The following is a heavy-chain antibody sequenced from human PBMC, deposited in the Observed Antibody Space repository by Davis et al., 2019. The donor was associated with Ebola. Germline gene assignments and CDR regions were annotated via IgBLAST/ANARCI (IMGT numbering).Heavy chain of an antibody. D-gene: IGHD2-15*01. J-gene: IGHJ6*02. CDR2: IIPIFGTA. Sequence: AASVKVSCKASGGTFSSYAISWVRQAPGQGLEWMGGIIPIFGTANYAQKFQGRVTITADESTSTAYMELSSLRSGDTAVYYCARRGYCSGGSCYRYYYYYGMDVWGQGTTVTVSS. V-gene: IGHV1-69*13. CDR3: ARRGYCSGGSCYRYYYYYGMDV. CDR1: GGTFSSYA.